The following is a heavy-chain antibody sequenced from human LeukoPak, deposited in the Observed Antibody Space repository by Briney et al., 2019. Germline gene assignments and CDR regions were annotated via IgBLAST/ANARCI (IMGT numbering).Heavy chain of an antibody. CDR2: ISDTGRRT. J-gene: IGHJ4*02. Sequence: PGGSLRLSCAASGFTFSDCAMSWVRQAAGKGLEWVSGISDTGRRTYYTDSVKGRFTISRDDSKKTVYLQMKTLTAEDTAIYFCARHDSFIPYWGQGTLVTVAS. CDR1: GFTFSDCA. CDR3: ARHDSFIPY. D-gene: IGHD5-18*01. V-gene: IGHV3-23*01.